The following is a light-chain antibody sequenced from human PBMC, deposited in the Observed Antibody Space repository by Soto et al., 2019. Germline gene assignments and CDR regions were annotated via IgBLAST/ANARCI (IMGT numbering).Light chain of an antibody. Sequence: EIVMTQSQATLSVSPGERATLSCRASQSVSSSYLAWYQHKPGQAPRLLIHGASNRATGIPDRFSGSGSGTDFTLTISSLQSEDFAVYYCQQYNNWPRTFGQGTKVDIK. J-gene: IGKJ1*01. V-gene: IGKV3D-15*01. CDR2: GAS. CDR3: QQYNNWPRT. CDR1: QSVSSSY.